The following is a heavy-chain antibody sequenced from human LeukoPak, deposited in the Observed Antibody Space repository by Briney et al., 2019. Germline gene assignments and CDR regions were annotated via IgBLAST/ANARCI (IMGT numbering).Heavy chain of an antibody. CDR2: ISYDGSNK. D-gene: IGHD3-16*02. CDR1: GFTFSSYA. J-gene: IGHJ4*02. CDR3: ARDHTTFGGVIVPFDY. Sequence: PGGSLRLSCAASGFTFSSYAMHWVRQAPGKGLEWVAVISYDGSNKYYADSVKGRFTISRDNSKNTLYLQMNSLRAEDTAVYYCARDHTTFGGVIVPFDYWGQGTLVTVSS. V-gene: IGHV3-30-3*01.